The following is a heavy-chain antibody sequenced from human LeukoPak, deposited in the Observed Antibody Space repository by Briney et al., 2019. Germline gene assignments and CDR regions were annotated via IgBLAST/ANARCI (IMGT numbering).Heavy chain of an antibody. D-gene: IGHD3-22*01. CDR1: GYTFTGYY. Sequence: ASVKVSCKASGYTFTGYYMHWVRQAPGQGLEWMGRINPNSGGTNYAQKFQGRVTMTRDTSISTAYMELSRLRSDDTAVYYCARDYHDSSGYYSFDYWGQGTLVTVSS. J-gene: IGHJ4*02. CDR3: ARDYHDSSGYYSFDY. CDR2: INPNSGGT. V-gene: IGHV1-2*06.